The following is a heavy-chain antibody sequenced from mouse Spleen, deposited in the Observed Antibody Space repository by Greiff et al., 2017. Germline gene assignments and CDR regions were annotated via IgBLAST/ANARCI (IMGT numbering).Heavy chain of an antibody. V-gene: IGHV2-2*01. CDR1: GFSLTSYG. D-gene: IGHD3-1*01. CDR2: IWSGGST. Sequence: VQLKESGPGLVQPSQSLSITCTVSGFSLTSYGVHWVRQSPGKGLEWLGVIWSGGSTDYNAAFISRLSISKDNSKSQVFFKMNSLQADDTAIYYCAREGARATYYWYFDVWGAGTTVTVSS. CDR3: AREGARATYYWYFDV. J-gene: IGHJ1*01.